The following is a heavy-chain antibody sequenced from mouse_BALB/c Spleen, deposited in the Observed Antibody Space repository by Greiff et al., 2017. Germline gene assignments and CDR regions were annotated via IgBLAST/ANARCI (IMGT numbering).Heavy chain of an antibody. CDR1: GYTFTDYY. CDR2: IYPGSGNT. Sequence: QVQLKQSGAELARPGASVKLSCKASGYTFTDYYIYWVKQRTGQGLEWIGEIYPGSGNTYYNEKFKGKATLTADKSSSTAYMQLSSLTSEDSAVYVCARGYFDYWGQGTTLTVSS. J-gene: IGHJ2*01. V-gene: IGHV1-77*01. CDR3: ARGYFDY.